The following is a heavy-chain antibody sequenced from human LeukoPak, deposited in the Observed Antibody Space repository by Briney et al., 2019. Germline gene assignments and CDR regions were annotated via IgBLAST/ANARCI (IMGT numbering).Heavy chain of an antibody. Sequence: GASVKVSCKASGYTFINYGLSWVRQAPGQGLEWMGWISDYNGKTNYPQKFQGRVTMTTDTSTSTAYMELRSLRSDDTAVYYCARDPSYSSGYYAWGQGTLVTVSS. D-gene: IGHD3-22*01. CDR3: ARDPSYSSGYYA. J-gene: IGHJ5*02. V-gene: IGHV1-18*01. CDR1: GYTFINYG. CDR2: ISDYNGKT.